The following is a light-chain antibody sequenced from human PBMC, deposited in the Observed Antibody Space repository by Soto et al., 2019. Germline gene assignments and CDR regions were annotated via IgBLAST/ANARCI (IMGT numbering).Light chain of an antibody. V-gene: IGLV2-23*03. CDR2: EGS. J-gene: IGLJ2*01. CDR3: CSYAGSSTFVV. Sequence: QSALTQPASVSGSPGQSITISCTGTSSDVGSYNLVSWYQQHPGKAPKLMIYEGSKRPSGVSNRFSGSKSGNTASLTISGLQAEDGADYYCCSYAGSSTFVVFGGGTQHTVL. CDR1: SSDVGSYNL.